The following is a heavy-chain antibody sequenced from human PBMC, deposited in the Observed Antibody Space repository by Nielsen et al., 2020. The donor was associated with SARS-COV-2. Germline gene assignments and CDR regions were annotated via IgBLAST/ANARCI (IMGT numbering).Heavy chain of an antibody. CDR2: IYSDGSR. J-gene: IGHJ4*02. Sequence: GGSLRLSCAASGFSVSSNYMSWVRQAPGKGLEWVSVIYSDGSRYYADSVKGRFTISRDNSKNTLYLQMNSLRAEDTAVYYCAREMSGVAGPDYWGQGTLVTVSS. CDR3: AREMSGVAGPDY. D-gene: IGHD6-19*01. CDR1: GFSVSSNY. V-gene: IGHV3-53*01.